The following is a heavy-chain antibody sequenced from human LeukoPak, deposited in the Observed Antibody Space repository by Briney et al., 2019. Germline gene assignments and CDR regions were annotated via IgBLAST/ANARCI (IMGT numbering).Heavy chain of an antibody. D-gene: IGHD6-19*01. CDR2: IYYSGST. V-gene: IGHV4-59*01. CDR1: GGSISSYY. Sequence: SSETLSLTCTVSGGSISSYYWSWIRQPPGKGLEWIGYIYYSGSTNYNPSLKSRVTISVDTSKNQFSLKLSSVTAADTAVYYCASAAALSGYSSGWYDAFDIWGQGTMVTVSS. J-gene: IGHJ3*02. CDR3: ASAAALSGYSSGWYDAFDI.